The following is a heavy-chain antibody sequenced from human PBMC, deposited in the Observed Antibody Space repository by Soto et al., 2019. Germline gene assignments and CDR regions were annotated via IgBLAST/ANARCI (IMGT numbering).Heavy chain of an antibody. Sequence: ASVKVSCQTSGYTFTAYYMQWLRQAPVQGLKWMGWVNPSSGDTDYAQDFQGRVTLTRDTSVNTVYMELSGLNSDDTALYYCARDRQYGDYGYSFDFWGQGTLVTGSS. J-gene: IGHJ4*02. D-gene: IGHD4-17*01. V-gene: IGHV1-2*02. CDR3: ARDRQYGDYGYSFDF. CDR1: GYTFTAYY. CDR2: VNPSSGDT.